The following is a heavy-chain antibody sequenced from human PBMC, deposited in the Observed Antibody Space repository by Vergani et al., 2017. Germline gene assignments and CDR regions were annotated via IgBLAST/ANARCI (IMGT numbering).Heavy chain of an antibody. CDR3: ARDHLYYYDSSGYYYRYYYYGMDV. CDR2: IYYSGST. J-gene: IGHJ6*02. D-gene: IGHD3-22*01. V-gene: IGHV4-34*11. Sequence: QVQLQQWGAGLLKPSETLSLTCAVYGGSFSGYYWSWIRQPPGKGLEWIGYIYYSGSTNYNPSLKSRVTISVDTSKNQFSQKLSSVTAADTAVYYCARDHLYYYDSSGYYYRYYYYGMDVWGQGTTVTVSS. CDR1: GGSFSGYY.